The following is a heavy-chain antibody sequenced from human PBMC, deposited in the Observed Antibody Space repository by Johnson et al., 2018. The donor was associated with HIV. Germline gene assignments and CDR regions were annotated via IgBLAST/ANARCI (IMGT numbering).Heavy chain of an antibody. D-gene: IGHD1-14*01. J-gene: IGHJ3*02. CDR2: VSYDGSKK. CDR3: AKIRTSGTGDAFDI. V-gene: IGHV3-30*18. Sequence: QVQLVESGGDLVRPGGSLRLSCVASGFTFSSYGMHWVRQAPGKGLEWVAIVSYDGSKKYYPDSVKGRFTISRDNSKNTLYLQMDSLRAEDTAVYYCAKIRTSGTGDAFDIWGQGTMVTVSS. CDR1: GFTFSSYG.